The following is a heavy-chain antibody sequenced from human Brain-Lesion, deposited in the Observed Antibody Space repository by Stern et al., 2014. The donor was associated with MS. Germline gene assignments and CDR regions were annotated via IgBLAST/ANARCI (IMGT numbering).Heavy chain of an antibody. CDR2: IFNSGST. CDR1: GGSISSGGYY. J-gene: IGHJ6*02. Sequence: QLQESGPGLVKPSQTLSLSCTVSGGSISSGGYYWSWIRQPAGKGLEWIGRIFNSGSTSYTPPLKGRVTISIDTSKNQFSLRLNSMTAADTAVYYCARGRVVPGFQYYATDVWGQGTTVIVSS. CDR3: ARGRVVPGFQYYATDV. V-gene: IGHV4-61*02. D-gene: IGHD2-2*01.